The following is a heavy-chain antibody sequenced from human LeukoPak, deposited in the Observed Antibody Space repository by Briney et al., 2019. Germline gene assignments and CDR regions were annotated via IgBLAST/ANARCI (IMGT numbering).Heavy chain of an antibody. D-gene: IGHD3-22*01. Sequence: TSETLSLTCTVSGGSISSYYWSWIRQPPGKGLEWIGSIYYSGSTYYNPSLKSRVTISVDTSKNQFSLKLSSVTAADTAVYYCARHSSNYYDSSGYYSGFDYWGQGTLVTVSS. CDR1: GGSISSYY. J-gene: IGHJ4*02. CDR2: IYYSGST. CDR3: ARHSSNYYDSSGYYSGFDY. V-gene: IGHV4-39*01.